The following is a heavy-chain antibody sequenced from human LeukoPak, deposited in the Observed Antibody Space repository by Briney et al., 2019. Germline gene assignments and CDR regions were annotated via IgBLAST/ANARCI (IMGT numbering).Heavy chain of an antibody. CDR1: GGSISTSSYY. CDR3: ARHDQWEPRFTFDY. CDR2: IYYSGTT. V-gene: IGHV4-39*07. Sequence: SETLSLTCTVSGGSISTSSYYWGWIRQPPGKGLECIGSIYYSGTTYYNPSLKSRVTISMDTSKNQFSLKLSSVTAADTAVYYCARHDQWEPRFTFDYWGQGTLVTVSS. J-gene: IGHJ4*02. D-gene: IGHD1-26*01.